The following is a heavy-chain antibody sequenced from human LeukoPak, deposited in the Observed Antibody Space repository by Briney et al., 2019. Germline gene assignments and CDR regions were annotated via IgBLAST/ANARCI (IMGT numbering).Heavy chain of an antibody. V-gene: IGHV1-2*02. J-gene: IGHJ4*02. Sequence: ASVKVSCKASGYTFTGYYMHWVRQAPGQGLEWMGWINPNSGGTNYAQKFQGRVTMTRDTSISTAYMELSRLRSDDTAVYYCARDPGGDNWNYVFDYWGQGTLVTVSS. CDR3: ARDPGGDNWNYVFDY. CDR2: INPNSGGT. D-gene: IGHD1-7*01. CDR1: GYTFTGYY.